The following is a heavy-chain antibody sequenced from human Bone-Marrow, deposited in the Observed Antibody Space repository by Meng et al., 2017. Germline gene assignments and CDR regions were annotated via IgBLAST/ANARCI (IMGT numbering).Heavy chain of an antibody. CDR1: GGSISRYF. D-gene: IGHD6-13*01. CDR3: ARKAVAGNFDY. V-gene: IGHV4-59*12. Sequence: QVQLQESGPGLVKPSETLSLTCTVSGGSISRYFWGWIRQPPGKGLEWIGEIYHSGNTNYNASLKSRVTLSIDKSKDQFSLKLSSVTAADTAVYYCARKAVAGNFDYWGQGTLVTVSS. J-gene: IGHJ4*02. CDR2: IYHSGNT.